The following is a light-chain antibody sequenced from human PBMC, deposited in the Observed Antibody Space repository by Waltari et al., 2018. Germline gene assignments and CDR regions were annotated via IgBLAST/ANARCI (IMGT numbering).Light chain of an antibody. J-gene: IGKJ4*01. V-gene: IGKV3-11*01. CDR2: HAS. Sequence: EIVLTQSPATLSLSPWERATLSCRASQSVSTYLAWYQQKPGQAPRPLIYHASNRATGIPARFSGSGSGTDFTLTISSLEPEDFAVYYCQQRSNWPLTFGGGTKVEL. CDR3: QQRSNWPLT. CDR1: QSVSTY.